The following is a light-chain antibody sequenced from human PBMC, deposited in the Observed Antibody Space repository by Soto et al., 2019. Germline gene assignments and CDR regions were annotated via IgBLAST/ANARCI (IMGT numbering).Light chain of an antibody. CDR1: QGVGGW. CDR2: ATS. CDR3: QQTHSLPLS. V-gene: IGKV1-12*01. Sequence: IQMTQSPSSVSASVGDRVTMTCRASQGVGGWLAWYQQKPGKVPKLLIYATSSLHSGVPSRCSRSGSGTDFTLIISSLQPEDFASYYGQQTHSLPLSFGPGTKVYI. J-gene: IGKJ3*01.